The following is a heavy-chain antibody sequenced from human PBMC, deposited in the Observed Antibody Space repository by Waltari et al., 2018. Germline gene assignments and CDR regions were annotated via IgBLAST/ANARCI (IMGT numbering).Heavy chain of an antibody. J-gene: IGHJ4*02. V-gene: IGHV4-59*12. Sequence: QVQLQESGPGLVKPSETLSLTCSVSGGSINNYFWTWIRQPPGKGLQWIGYIRHTGITKSNPSLKSRVTIAVDTSKSQVSLRFTSVSATDTAVYFCARWNSPGRYFGDWGQGTPVTVSS. CDR1: GGSINNYF. CDR3: ARWNSPGRYFGD. CDR2: IRHTGIT. D-gene: IGHD1-1*01.